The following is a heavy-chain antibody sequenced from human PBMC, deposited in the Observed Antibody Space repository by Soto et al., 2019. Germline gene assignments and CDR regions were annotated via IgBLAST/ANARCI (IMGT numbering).Heavy chain of an antibody. D-gene: IGHD3-22*01. CDR1: GGTFSSYA. CDR3: ASQARHYDSSGYLDY. J-gene: IGHJ4*02. V-gene: IGHV1-69*13. CDR2: IIPIFGTA. Sequence: SVKVSCKASGGTFSSYAISRVRQAPGQGLEWMGGIIPIFGTANYAQKFQGRVTITADESTSTAYMELSSLRSEDTAVYYCASQARHYDSSGYLDYWGQGTLVTVSS.